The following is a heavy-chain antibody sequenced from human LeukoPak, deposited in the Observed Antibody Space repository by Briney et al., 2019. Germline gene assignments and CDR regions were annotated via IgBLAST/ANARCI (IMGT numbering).Heavy chain of an antibody. CDR2: ISSSSTI. CDR3: ARDGDYSSGYDNDY. V-gene: IGHV3-48*04. Sequence: GGSLRLSCAASGFTFSSYSMNWVRQAPRKGLEWVSYISSSSTIYYADSVKGRFTISRDNAKNSLYLQMNSLRAEDTAVYYCARDGDYSSGYDNDYWGQGTLVTVSS. CDR1: GFTFSSYS. D-gene: IGHD5-12*01. J-gene: IGHJ4*02.